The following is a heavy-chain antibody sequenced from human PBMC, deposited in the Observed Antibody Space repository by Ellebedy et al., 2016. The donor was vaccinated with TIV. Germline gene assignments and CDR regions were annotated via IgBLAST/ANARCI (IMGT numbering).Heavy chain of an antibody. Sequence: GESLKISCAASGFSFSDYCMSWIRQAPGKGLEWVSYISNSGSTISYADSVKGRFTISRDNATNSLYLQMNSLRAEDTAVYDFTRDVAAKPKIDWGQGTLVTVSS. V-gene: IGHV3-11*01. D-gene: IGHD5-18*01. CDR1: GFSFSDYC. J-gene: IGHJ4*02. CDR3: TRDVAAKPKID. CDR2: ISNSGSTI.